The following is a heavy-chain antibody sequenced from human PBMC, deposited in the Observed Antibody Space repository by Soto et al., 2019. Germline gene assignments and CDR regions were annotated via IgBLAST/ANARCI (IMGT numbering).Heavy chain of an antibody. V-gene: IGHV3-30*18. J-gene: IGHJ1*01. CDR3: AKPNKRRLVGANNAEYFQH. CDR1: GFTFSSYG. D-gene: IGHD1-26*01. CDR2: ISYDGSNK. Sequence: GGSLRLSCAASGFTFSSYGMHWVRQAPGKGLEWVAVISYDGSNKYYADSVKGRFTISRDNSKNTLYLQMNSLRAEDTAVYYFAKPNKRRLVGANNAEYFQHWGQGTLVTVSS.